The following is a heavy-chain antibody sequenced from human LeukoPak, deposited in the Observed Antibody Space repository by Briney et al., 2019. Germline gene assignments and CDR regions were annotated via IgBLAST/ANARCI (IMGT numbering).Heavy chain of an antibody. CDR1: GFSFSSYA. CDR3: AKDSYSKGDY. CDR2: ISASGGTT. D-gene: IGHD5-18*01. J-gene: IGHJ4*02. Sequence: GGSLRLSCAATGFSFSSYAMYWVRQAPGEGLEWVSVISASGGTTYYAESVKGRFTISRDNSKNTLYLQMNSLRAEDTAVYYCAKDSYSKGDYWGQGVLVTVSS. V-gene: IGHV3-23*01.